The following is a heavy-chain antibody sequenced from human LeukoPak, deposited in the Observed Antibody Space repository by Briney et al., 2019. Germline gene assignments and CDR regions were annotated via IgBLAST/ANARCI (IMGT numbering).Heavy chain of an antibody. D-gene: IGHD3-10*01. CDR2: IKSKTDGGTT. Sequence: GGSLRLSCAASGFTFSNAWMSWVRQAPGKGLEWVGRIKSKTDGGTTDYAAPVKGRFTISRDDSKNTLYLQMNSLKTEDTAAYYCTTEILWFGELLSNYWGQGTLVTVSS. CDR3: TTEILWFGELLSNY. J-gene: IGHJ4*02. V-gene: IGHV3-15*01. CDR1: GFTFSNAW.